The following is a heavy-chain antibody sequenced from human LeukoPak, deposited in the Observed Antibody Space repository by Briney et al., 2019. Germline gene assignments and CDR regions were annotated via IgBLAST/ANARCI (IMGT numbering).Heavy chain of an antibody. J-gene: IGHJ4*02. CDR3: ARGEMISYYFDY. CDR2: INHSGST. D-gene: IGHD3-16*02. Sequence: SETLSLTCAVYGGSFSGYYWSWIRQPPGKGLEWIGEINHSGSTNYNPSLKSRVTISVYTSKNQFSLKLSSVTAADTAVYYCARGEMISYYFDYWGQGTWSPSPQ. CDR1: GGSFSGYY. V-gene: IGHV4-34*01.